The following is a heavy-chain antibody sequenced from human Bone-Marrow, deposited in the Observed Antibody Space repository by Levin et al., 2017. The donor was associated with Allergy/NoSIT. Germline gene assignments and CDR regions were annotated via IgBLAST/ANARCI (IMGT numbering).Heavy chain of an antibody. J-gene: IGHJ4*02. D-gene: IGHD3-3*01. Sequence: PGESLKISCKASGGSFSSYGISWVRQAPGQGLEWMGGITPIFDPAHYAQKFEGRLTIIADESTTTAHMELSSLRSEDTAVYYCASGLRFLGNEWWGQGTLVTVSS. V-gene: IGHV1-69*01. CDR2: ITPIFDPA. CDR1: GGSFSSYG. CDR3: ASGLRFLGNEW.